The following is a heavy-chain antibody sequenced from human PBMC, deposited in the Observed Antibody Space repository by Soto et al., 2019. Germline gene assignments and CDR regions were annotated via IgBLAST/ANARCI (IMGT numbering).Heavy chain of an antibody. CDR1: GPSISSYY. V-gene: IGHV4-59*01. D-gene: IGHD6-19*01. CDR2: IYYSGST. CDR3: AGGDSSGYYMDV. J-gene: IGHJ6*03. Sequence: SETLSLTCTVPGPSISSYYWSWIRPPPGKGLEWIGYIYYSGSTNYNPSLKSRVTISVDTSKDQFSLKLSSVTAADTAVYCWAGGDSSGYYMDVWGKGPTVTFSS.